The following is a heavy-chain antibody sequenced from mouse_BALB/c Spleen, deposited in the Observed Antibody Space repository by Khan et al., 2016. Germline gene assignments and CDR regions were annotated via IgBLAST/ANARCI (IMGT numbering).Heavy chain of an antibody. D-gene: IGHD1-1*02. CDR1: GFTFSDYY. Sequence: EVELVESGGGLVKPGGSLKLSCAAAGFTFSDYYMYWVRQTPEKRLEWVATISDGGAYTYYPDSVKGRFTISRDNAKNNLYLQMSSLKSEDTAMYYCASTYGNYGDFDVWGAGTTVTVSS. CDR3: ASTYGNYGDFDV. V-gene: IGHV5-4*02. J-gene: IGHJ1*01. CDR2: ISDGGAYT.